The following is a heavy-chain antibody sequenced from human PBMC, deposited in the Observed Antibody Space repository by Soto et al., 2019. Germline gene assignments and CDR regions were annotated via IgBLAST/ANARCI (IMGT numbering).Heavy chain of an antibody. J-gene: IGHJ6*03. CDR3: ARDNCSGGSCYTYYYYFYYMDF. D-gene: IGHD2-15*01. V-gene: IGHV3-48*01. CDR2: ISSSSSSI. CDR1: GFTFNRFS. Sequence: RGSLRLSCEASGFTFNRFSMNWVRQAPGKGLEWISYISSSSSSIYYADSVKGRFTISRDNAKNSLYLQMNSLRAEDTAVYYCARDNCSGGSCYTYYYYFYYMDFWGKGTTVTVSS.